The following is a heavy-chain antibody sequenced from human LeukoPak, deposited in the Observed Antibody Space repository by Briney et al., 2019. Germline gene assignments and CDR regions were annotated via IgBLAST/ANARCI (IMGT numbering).Heavy chain of an antibody. CDR3: AREAQLVPHWFDP. V-gene: IGHV1-69*04. J-gene: IGHJ5*02. CDR1: GGTFSSHT. D-gene: IGHD6-6*01. Sequence: SSVKVSCKASGGTFSSHTISWVRQAPGQGLEWMGRIIPILGIANYAQKFQGRVTITADKSTSTAYMELSSLRSEDTAVYYCAREAQLVPHWFDPWGQGTLVTVSS. CDR2: IIPILGIA.